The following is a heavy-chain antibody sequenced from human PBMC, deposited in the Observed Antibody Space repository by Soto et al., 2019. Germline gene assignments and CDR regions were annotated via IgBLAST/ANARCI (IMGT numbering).Heavy chain of an antibody. CDR2: IYYSGST. CDR1: GGSISSGDYY. CDR3: ARAFYDSSGYYPWYFDY. V-gene: IGHV4-30-4*01. Sequence: SETLPLTCTVSGGSISSGDYYWSWIRQPPGKGLEWIGYIYYSGSTYYNPSLKSRVTISVDTSKNQFSLKLSSVTAADTAVYYCARAFYDSSGYYPWYFDYWGQGTLVTVSS. D-gene: IGHD3-22*01. J-gene: IGHJ4*02.